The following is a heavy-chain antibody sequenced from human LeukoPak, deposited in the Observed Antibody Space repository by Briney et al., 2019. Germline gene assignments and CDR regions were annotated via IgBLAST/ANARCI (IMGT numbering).Heavy chain of an antibody. CDR3: ARDAGSCRSNTCYDILDD. Sequence: GGSLRLSCAASGFTFSSDWMTWVRQAPGKGLEWVANIRTDGSEKHYVDSVKGRFTVSRDNAKNSLYLQMDSLRAEDTAVYYCARDAGSCRSNTCYDILDDWSQGSLVTVSS. V-gene: IGHV3-7*01. J-gene: IGHJ4*02. CDR1: GFTFSSDW. D-gene: IGHD2-2*01. CDR2: IRTDGSEK.